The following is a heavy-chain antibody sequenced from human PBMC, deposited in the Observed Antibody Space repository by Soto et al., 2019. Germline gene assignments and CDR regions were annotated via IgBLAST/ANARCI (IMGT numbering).Heavy chain of an antibody. CDR2: VSAYSGNT. D-gene: IGHD3-9*01. Sequence: GASVKVSCKASGYTFTSNGISWVRQAPGQGLEWMGWVSAYSGNTNYAQKIQGRVTMTTDTSTNTAYMELGSLRSDDTAVYFCARDVDSRFASWGQGTLVTVSS. J-gene: IGHJ4*02. CDR3: ARDVDSRFAS. V-gene: IGHV1-18*01. CDR1: GYTFTSNG.